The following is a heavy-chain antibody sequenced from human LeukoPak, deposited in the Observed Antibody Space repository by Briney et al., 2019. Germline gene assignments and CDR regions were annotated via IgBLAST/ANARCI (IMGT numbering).Heavy chain of an antibody. D-gene: IGHD3-22*01. CDR2: INHSGST. CDR3: ARHVHYYDSSGYTDAFDI. Sequence: NPSETLSLTCAVYGGSFSGYYWSWIRQPPGKGLEWIGEINHSGSTNYNPSLKSRVTISVDTSKNQFSLKLSSVTAADTAVYYCARHVHYYDSSGYTDAFDIWGQGTMVTVSS. CDR1: GGSFSGYY. J-gene: IGHJ3*02. V-gene: IGHV4-34*01.